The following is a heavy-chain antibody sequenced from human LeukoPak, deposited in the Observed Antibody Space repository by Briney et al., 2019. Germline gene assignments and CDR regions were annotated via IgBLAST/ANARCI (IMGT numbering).Heavy chain of an antibody. CDR2: ISGSGGST. J-gene: IGHJ3*02. V-gene: IGHV3-23*01. CDR3: ATSHYYDSSGYYPLAFDI. CDR1: TFTFDNYA. D-gene: IGHD3-22*01. Sequence: GGSLRLSCAASTFTFDNYAMSWVRQAPGKGLEWVSVISGSGGSTYYADSVKGRFTISRDNSKNMLYLQMNSLRAEDTAVYYCATSHYYDSSGYYPLAFDIWGQGTMVTVSS.